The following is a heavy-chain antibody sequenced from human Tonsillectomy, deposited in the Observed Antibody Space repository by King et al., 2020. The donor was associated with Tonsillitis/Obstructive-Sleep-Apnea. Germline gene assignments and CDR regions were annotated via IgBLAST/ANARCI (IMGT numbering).Heavy chain of an antibody. CDR3: ARDYRGDRGAFDI. J-gene: IGHJ3*02. V-gene: IGHV3-30*04. Sequence: VQLVESGGGVVQPGRSLRLSCAASGFTFSSYVMHWVRQGPGKGLEWVAVISNDGTNKYHADSVKGRFTISSDNSKNTLYLQMNSLRAEDTAVYYCARDYRGDRGAFDIWGPGTMVTVSS. D-gene: IGHD3-10*01. CDR2: ISNDGTNK. CDR1: GFTFSSYV.